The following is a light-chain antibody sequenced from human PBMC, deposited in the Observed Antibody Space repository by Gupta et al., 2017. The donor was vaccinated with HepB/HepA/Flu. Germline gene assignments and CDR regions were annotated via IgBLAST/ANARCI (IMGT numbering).Light chain of an antibody. Sequence: EIVMTQSQATLSVSPGERATLSCRASQSVSYNLAWYQQKPGQAPRLLSYGASARATGVPARFSGSGSGTEFTLTISSLQSEDFAVYYCQQYNNLWTFGQGTKVEIK. CDR2: GAS. CDR1: QSVSYN. V-gene: IGKV3-15*01. J-gene: IGKJ1*01. CDR3: QQYNNLWT.